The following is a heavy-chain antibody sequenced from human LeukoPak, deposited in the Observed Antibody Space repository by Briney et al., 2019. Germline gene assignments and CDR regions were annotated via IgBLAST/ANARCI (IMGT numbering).Heavy chain of an antibody. Sequence: SETLSLTCAVYGGSFSGYYWSWIRQPPGKGLEWIGEINHSGSANYNPSLKSRVTISVDTSKNQFSLKLSSVTAADTAAYYCARGRRRAADYWGQGTLVTVSS. CDR2: INHSGSA. CDR3: ARGRRRAADY. V-gene: IGHV4-34*01. CDR1: GGSFSGYY. D-gene: IGHD6-13*01. J-gene: IGHJ4*02.